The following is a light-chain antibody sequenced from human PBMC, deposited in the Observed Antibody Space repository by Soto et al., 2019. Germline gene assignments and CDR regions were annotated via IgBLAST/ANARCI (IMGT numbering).Light chain of an antibody. CDR1: QSVSSNY. V-gene: IGKV3-20*01. Sequence: EIVMSQSPGTLSLTPGETATLSFRASQSVSSNYVAWFHQEPGQAPRLLIYGASSRATGVPDRFSASGSGTDFTLTISRLEPEDFAVYYCQQYGRSPFTFGPGTKVDI. CDR3: QQYGRSPFT. CDR2: GAS. J-gene: IGKJ3*01.